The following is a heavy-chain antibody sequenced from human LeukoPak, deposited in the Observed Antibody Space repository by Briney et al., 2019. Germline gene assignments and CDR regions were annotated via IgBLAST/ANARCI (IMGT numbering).Heavy chain of an antibody. V-gene: IGHV4-59*01. CDR2: IYYSGST. Sequence: SETLSLTCTVSGGSISSYYWSWIRQPPGKGLEWIGYIYYSGSTNYNPPLKSRVTISVDTSKNQFSLKLSSVTAADTAVYYCARGLPARYYMDVWGKGTTVTVSS. CDR3: ARGLPARYYMDV. D-gene: IGHD4-11*01. J-gene: IGHJ6*03. CDR1: GGSISSYY.